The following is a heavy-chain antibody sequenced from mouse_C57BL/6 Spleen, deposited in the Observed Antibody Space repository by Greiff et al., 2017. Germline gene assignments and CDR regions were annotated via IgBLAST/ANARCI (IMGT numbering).Heavy chain of an antibody. CDR2: IDPETGGT. CDR1: GYTFTDYE. D-gene: IGHD6-1*01. Sequence: QVQLLQSGAELVRPGASVTLSCKASGYTFTDYEMHWVQQTPVHGLEWIGAIDPETGGTAYNQKFKGKAILTADKSSSTVYMELRSLTSEDSAVYYYSTEAGSYDFDYWGQGTTLTVSS. CDR3: STEAGSYDFDY. V-gene: IGHV1-15*01. J-gene: IGHJ2*01.